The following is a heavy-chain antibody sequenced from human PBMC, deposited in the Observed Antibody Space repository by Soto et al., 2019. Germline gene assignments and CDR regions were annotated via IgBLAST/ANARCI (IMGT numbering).Heavy chain of an antibody. Sequence: PGGSLRLSCAASGFTFSNAWMSWVRQAPGKGLEWVGRIKSKTDGGTTDYAAPVKGRFTISRDDSKNTLYLQMNSLKTEDTAVYYCTTSPPQAMAISYYYYGMDVWGQGTTVTVSS. D-gene: IGHD5-18*01. J-gene: IGHJ6*02. V-gene: IGHV3-15*01. CDR1: GFTFSNAW. CDR3: TTSPPQAMAISYYYYGMDV. CDR2: IKSKTDGGTT.